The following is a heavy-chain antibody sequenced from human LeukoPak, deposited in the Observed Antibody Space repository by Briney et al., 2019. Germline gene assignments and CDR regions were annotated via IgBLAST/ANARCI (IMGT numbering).Heavy chain of an antibody. J-gene: IGHJ4*02. CDR2: IYYSGST. CDR1: GGSISSGGYY. Sequence: PSQTLSLTCTVSGGSISSGGYYWSWIRQHPGKGLEWIGYIYYSGSTYYNPSLKSRVTISVDTSKNQFSLKLSSVTAADTAVYYCARDMALTGNFDYWGQGTLVTVSS. CDR3: ARDMALTGNFDY. V-gene: IGHV4-31*03. D-gene: IGHD4/OR15-4a*01.